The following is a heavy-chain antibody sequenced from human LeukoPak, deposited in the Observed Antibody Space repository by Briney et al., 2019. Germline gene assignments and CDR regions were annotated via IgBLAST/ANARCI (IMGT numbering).Heavy chain of an antibody. J-gene: IGHJ6*02. V-gene: IGHV4-59*01. CDR2: IYYSGST. Sequence: SETLSLTCTVSGGSISSYYWSWIRQPPGKGLEWIGYIYYSGSTNYDPSLKSRVTISVDTSKNQFSLKLSSVTAADTAVYYCARGVGMDVWGQGTTVTVSS. CDR1: GGSISSYY. CDR3: ARGVGMDV.